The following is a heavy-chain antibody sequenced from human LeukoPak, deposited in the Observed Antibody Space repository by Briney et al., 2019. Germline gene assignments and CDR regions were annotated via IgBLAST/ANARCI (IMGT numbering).Heavy chain of an antibody. CDR3: ARDCGGDCYYAFDI. Sequence: GGSLRLSCAASGFTVSSNYMSWVRQAPGKGLEWVSVIYSGGSTCYADSVKGRFTISRDNSKNTLYLQMNSLRAEDTAVYYCARDCGGDCYYAFDIWGQGTMVTVSS. J-gene: IGHJ3*02. CDR2: IYSGGST. D-gene: IGHD2-21*01. V-gene: IGHV3-53*01. CDR1: GFTVSSNY.